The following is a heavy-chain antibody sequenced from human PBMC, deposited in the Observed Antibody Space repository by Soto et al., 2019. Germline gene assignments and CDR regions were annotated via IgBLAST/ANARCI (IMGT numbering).Heavy chain of an antibody. D-gene: IGHD1-26*01. Sequence: QVQLVESEGGVVQPGRSLRLSCAASGFAFDNYAIHWVRQAPGKGLEGVALTSRDGGKRYYTDSVKGRFTISRDKSQNNLYLQIISLRTKDKAVYYCAIEAESAVGAAYDHIYGMTVWGQRTTVTV. CDR3: AIEAESAVGAAYDHIYGMTV. CDR1: GFAFDNYA. CDR2: TSRDGGKR. J-gene: IGHJ6*02. V-gene: IGHV3-30-3*01.